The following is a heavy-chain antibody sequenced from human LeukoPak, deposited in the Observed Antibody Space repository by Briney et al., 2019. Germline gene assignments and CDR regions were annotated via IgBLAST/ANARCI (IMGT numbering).Heavy chain of an antibody. CDR3: ARGTWGLFDY. V-gene: IGHV3-74*01. Sequence: GGSLRLSCAASGFTFSSYWMHWVRQGPGKGLVWVSRIKSDGTTTDYEDSVKGRFTVSRDNAKNTLYLQMNSLRGDDTAVYYCARGTWGLFDYWGQGTTVTVSS. J-gene: IGHJ4*03. D-gene: IGHD7-27*01. CDR2: IKSDGTTT. CDR1: GFTFSSYW.